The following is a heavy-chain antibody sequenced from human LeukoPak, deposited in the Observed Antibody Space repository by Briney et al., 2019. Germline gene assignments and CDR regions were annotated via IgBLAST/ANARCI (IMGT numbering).Heavy chain of an antibody. V-gene: IGHV4-59*01. CDR2: IYYSGST. Sequence: SETLSLTCTVSGGSISSYYWSWIRQPPGKGLEWIGYIYYSGSTNYNPSLKSRVTISVDTSKNQFSLKLSSVTAADTAVCYCARGTYFDWLLPNWFDPWGQGTLVTVSS. D-gene: IGHD3-9*01. CDR1: GGSISSYY. J-gene: IGHJ5*02. CDR3: ARGTYFDWLLPNWFDP.